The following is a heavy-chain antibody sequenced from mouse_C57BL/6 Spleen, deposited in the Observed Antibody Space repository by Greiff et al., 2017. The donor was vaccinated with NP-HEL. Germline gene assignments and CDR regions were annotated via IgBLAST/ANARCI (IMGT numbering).Heavy chain of an antibody. Sequence: EVKLMESGGGLVKPGGSLKLSCAASGFTFSDYGMHWVRQAPEKGLEWVAYISSGSSTIYYADTVKGRFTISRDNAKNTLFLQMTSLRSEDTAMYYCATILYYYGGFDYWGQGTTLTVSS. CDR2: ISSGSSTI. CDR3: ATILYYYGGFDY. J-gene: IGHJ2*01. D-gene: IGHD1-1*01. V-gene: IGHV5-17*01. CDR1: GFTFSDYG.